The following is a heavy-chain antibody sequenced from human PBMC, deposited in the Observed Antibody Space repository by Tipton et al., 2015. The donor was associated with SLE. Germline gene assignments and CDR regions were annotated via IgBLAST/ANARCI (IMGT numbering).Heavy chain of an antibody. CDR3: AIAVAGTFFFDY. CDR1: GNTFSLYY. CDR2: INPDNGGT. J-gene: IGHJ4*02. V-gene: IGHV1-2*02. Sequence: QSGAEVKKPGASVKVSCKASGNTFSLYYLHWVRQAPGHGLEWMGRINPDNGGTNYAQKFQGRVTMTTDTSTSTAYMELRSLRSDDTAVYYCAIAVAGTFFFDYWGQGTLVTVSS. D-gene: IGHD6-19*01.